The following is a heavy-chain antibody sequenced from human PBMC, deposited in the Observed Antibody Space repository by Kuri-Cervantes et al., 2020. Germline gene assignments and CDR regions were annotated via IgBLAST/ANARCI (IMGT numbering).Heavy chain of an antibody. CDR3: AKDRRDGYNYDAFDI. Sequence: SLKISCAASGFTFDDYAMHWVRQAPGKGLEWVSGISWNSGSIGYADSAKGRFTISRDNAKNSLYLQMNSLRAEDTALYYCAKDRRDGYNYDAFDIWGQGTMVTVSS. D-gene: IGHD5-24*01. V-gene: IGHV3-9*01. J-gene: IGHJ3*02. CDR1: GFTFDDYA. CDR2: ISWNSGSI.